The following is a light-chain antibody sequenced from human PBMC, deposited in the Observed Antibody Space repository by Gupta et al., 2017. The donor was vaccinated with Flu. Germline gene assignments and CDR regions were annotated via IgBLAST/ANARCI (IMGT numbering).Light chain of an antibody. CDR2: GAS. V-gene: IGKV3-20*01. CDR1: QSVSSSY. Sequence: EIVFTQSPGPLPLSPGERATLSCRASQSVSSSYLAWYQQKPGQAPRLLIYGASSRATGIPDRFSGSGSGTDFTLTISRLEPEDFAVYYCQQYGSSPLTFGPGTKVEIK. CDR3: QQYGSSPLT. J-gene: IGKJ3*01.